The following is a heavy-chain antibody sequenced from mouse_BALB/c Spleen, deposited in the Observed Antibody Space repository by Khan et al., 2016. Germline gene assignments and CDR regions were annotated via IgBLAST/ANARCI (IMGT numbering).Heavy chain of an antibody. D-gene: IGHD2-2*01. J-gene: IGHJ3*01. Sequence: VQLQQPGAELVKPGASVKLSCTASGFNIKDTYIHWVKQWPEQGLEWIGRIDPANGNTKYDPKFQGKATLTADTSSNTAYLQLSSLTSEDTAVYYCSRSPYGYWFAYWGQGTLVTVSA. CDR1: GFNIKDTY. CDR2: IDPANGNT. V-gene: IGHV14-3*02. CDR3: SRSPYGYWFAY.